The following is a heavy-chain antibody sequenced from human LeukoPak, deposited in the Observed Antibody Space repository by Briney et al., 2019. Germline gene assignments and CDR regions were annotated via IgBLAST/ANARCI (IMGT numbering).Heavy chain of an antibody. V-gene: IGHV1-2*02. Sequence: ASVKVSCKASGYTFTGYYTHWVRQAPGQGLEWMGWINPNSGGTNFEQKFQGRVTMTRDTSISTVYLELSRLRSDDTAVYYCARDIVVRGVTLVCGMDVWGQGTTVTVSS. CDR1: GYTFTGYY. CDR2: INPNSGGT. J-gene: IGHJ6*02. CDR3: ARDIVVRGVTLVCGMDV. D-gene: IGHD3-10*01.